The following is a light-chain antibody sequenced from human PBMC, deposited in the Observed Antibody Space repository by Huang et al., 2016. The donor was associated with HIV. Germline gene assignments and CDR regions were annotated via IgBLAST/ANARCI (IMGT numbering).Light chain of an antibody. V-gene: IGKV3-20*01. CDR2: GAS. Sequence: EIVLTQSPGTLSLSPGERATLSCRASQSVSSNFLAWYQQKPGQAPRLLIYGASTRATGIPNRCSGSGSGTEFTLTISRLEPEDFAVYYCQQYGRSPATFGQGTKVEIK. J-gene: IGKJ1*01. CDR1: QSVSSNF. CDR3: QQYGRSPAT.